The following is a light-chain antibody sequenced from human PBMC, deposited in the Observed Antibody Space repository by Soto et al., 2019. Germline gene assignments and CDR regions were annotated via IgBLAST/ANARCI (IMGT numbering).Light chain of an antibody. CDR1: QSVSSN. V-gene: IGKV3-20*01. J-gene: IGKJ1*01. CDR2: GTS. Sequence: EKVMTQSPATLSVSPGERATLSCRASQSVSSNLAWYQQKPGQAPRLLIYGTSRRATDIPDRFSGSGSGTDFSLTINRLEPEDFAMYFCQQYGSSPWTFGQGTKVDIK. CDR3: QQYGSSPWT.